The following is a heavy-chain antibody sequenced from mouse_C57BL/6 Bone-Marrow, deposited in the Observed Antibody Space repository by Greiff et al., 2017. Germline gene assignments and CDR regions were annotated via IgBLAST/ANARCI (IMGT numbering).Heavy chain of an antibody. Sequence: EVKLVESGEGLVKPGGSLKLSCAASGFTFSSYAMSWVRQTPEKRLEWVAYISSGGDYIYYADTVKGRFTISRDNARNTLYLQMSSLKSEDTAMYYCTRAGDYTWFAYWGQGTLVTVSA. V-gene: IGHV5-9-1*02. J-gene: IGHJ3*01. CDR1: GFTFSSYA. CDR3: TRAGDYTWFAY. D-gene: IGHD2-4*01. CDR2: ISSGGDYI.